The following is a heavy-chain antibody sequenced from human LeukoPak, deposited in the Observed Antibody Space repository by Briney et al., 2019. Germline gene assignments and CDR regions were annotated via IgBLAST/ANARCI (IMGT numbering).Heavy chain of an antibody. CDR2: ISAYNGNT. Sequence: ASVKVSCKASGYTFTSYGISWVRQAPGQGLEWMGWISAYNGNTNYAQKLQGRVTMTTDTSTSTAYMELRSLRSDDTAVYYCARDPFYGSGSYYNTFDYWGQGTLVTVSS. J-gene: IGHJ4*02. CDR1: GYTFTSYG. D-gene: IGHD3-10*01. V-gene: IGHV1-18*01. CDR3: ARDPFYGSGSYYNTFDY.